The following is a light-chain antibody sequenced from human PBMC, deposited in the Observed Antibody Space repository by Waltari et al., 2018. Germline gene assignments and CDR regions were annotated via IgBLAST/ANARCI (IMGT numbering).Light chain of an antibody. Sequence: EIVLTQSPATLSLSPGERATLSCRASQSIRDYLAWYQQKPGQPPRLIIYDASNRATGIPPRFSGTGSGTDFTLTITSLEPEDFAVYYCQDRSSWPTFGGGTKVDLK. CDR1: QSIRDY. V-gene: IGKV3-11*01. CDR3: QDRSSWPT. J-gene: IGKJ4*01. CDR2: DAS.